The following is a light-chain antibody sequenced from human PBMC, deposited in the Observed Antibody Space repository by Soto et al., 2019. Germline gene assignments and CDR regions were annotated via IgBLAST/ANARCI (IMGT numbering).Light chain of an antibody. J-gene: IGKJ1*01. CDR1: QGISSY. V-gene: IGKV1-9*01. CDR2: AAS. Sequence: DIQLTQSPSFLSASVGDRVTITCRASQGISSYLAWYQQKPGKAPKLLIYAASNFQSGVPSRFSGSGSGTHFTLTISSLQPEDFAVYYCQQYGSSPTFGQGTKVDIK. CDR3: QQYGSSPT.